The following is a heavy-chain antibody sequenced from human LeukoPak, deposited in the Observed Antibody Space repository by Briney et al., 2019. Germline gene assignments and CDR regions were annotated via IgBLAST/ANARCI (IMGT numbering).Heavy chain of an antibody. V-gene: IGHV4-59*01. CDR2: IYYSGST. D-gene: IGHD3-9*01. J-gene: IGHJ4*02. Sequence: SETLSLTCTVSGGSINSYYWSWIRQPPGKGLEWIGYIYYSGSTNCNPSLKSRVTISVDTSKNQFSLKLSSVTAADTAVYYCARGAWDDILTPFDYWGQGTLVTVSS. CDR3: ARGAWDDILTPFDY. CDR1: GGSINSYY.